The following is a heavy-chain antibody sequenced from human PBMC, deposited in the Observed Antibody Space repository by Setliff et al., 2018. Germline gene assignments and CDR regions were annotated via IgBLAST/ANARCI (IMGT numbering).Heavy chain of an antibody. V-gene: IGHV7-4-1*02. D-gene: IGHD3-16*01. Sequence: ASVKVSCKASGGTFKNYGISWVRQAPGQGFEWMGWINTKTGNPTYAQDFTGRLVFSLDTSVNTAFVQISSLKAEDTAVYYCARDGGNGGGFAYWGQGTPVTVSS. J-gene: IGHJ4*02. CDR3: ARDGGNGGGFAY. CDR2: INTKTGNP. CDR1: GGTFKNYG.